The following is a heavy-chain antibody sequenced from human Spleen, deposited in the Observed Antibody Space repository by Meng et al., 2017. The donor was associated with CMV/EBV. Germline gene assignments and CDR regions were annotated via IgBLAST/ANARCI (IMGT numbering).Heavy chain of an antibody. J-gene: IGHJ2*01. CDR2: IYYRGNT. D-gene: IGHD2-21*01. Sequence: SETLSLTCAVSGVSISSYYWTWIRQPPGKGLEWIGYIYYRGNTNYNTSLKSRVTMSVDTSRNQFSLTLSSVTAADTAVYYCSRDYCGGDCYSLGHWGRGSLVTVSS. V-gene: IGHV4-59*01. CDR3: SRDYCGGDCYSLGH. CDR1: GVSISSYY.